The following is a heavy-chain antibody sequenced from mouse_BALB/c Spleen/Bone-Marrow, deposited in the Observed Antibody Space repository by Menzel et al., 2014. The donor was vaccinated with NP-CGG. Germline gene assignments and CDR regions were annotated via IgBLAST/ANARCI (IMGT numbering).Heavy chain of an antibody. J-gene: IGHJ2*01. CDR3: ASGYDFFDY. CDR1: GYSITSGYY. V-gene: IGHV3-6*02. CDR2: ISYDGSN. D-gene: IGHD2-2*01. Sequence: EVQVVESGPGLVKPSQSLSLTCSVTGYSITSGYYWNWIRQFPGNKLEWMGYISYDGSNNYNPSLKNRISITRDTSKNQFFLELNSVTTEDTATYYCASGYDFFDYWGQGTTLTVSS.